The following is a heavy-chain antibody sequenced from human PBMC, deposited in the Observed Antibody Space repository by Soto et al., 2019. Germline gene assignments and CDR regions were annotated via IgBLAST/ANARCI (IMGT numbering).Heavy chain of an antibody. CDR1: GFTFSDYY. Sequence: PGGSLRLSCVGSGFTFSDYYMSWIRQAPGKGLEWISIIHSHSTSTQYADSVQGRFIVSRDNAKNTLYLQLDRLQDDDTAVYYCKRDSMSGGHVYWGQGTLVTVYS. D-gene: IGHD1-26*01. CDR3: KRDSMSGGHVY. V-gene: IGHV3-11*06. J-gene: IGHJ4*02. CDR2: IHSHSTST.